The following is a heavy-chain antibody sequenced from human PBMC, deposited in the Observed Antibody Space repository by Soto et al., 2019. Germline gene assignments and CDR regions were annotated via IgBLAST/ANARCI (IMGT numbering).Heavy chain of an antibody. V-gene: IGHV4-59*08. CDR1: GGSISSYY. D-gene: IGHD3-16*01. J-gene: IGHJ4*02. CDR2: IYYSGST. Sequence: SETLSLTCTVSGGSISSYYWSWIRQPPGKGLEWIGYIYYSGSTNYNPSLKSRVAISVDTSKNQFSLKLSSVTAADTAVYYCARRWGDYFDYWGQGTLVTVSS. CDR3: ARRWGDYFDY.